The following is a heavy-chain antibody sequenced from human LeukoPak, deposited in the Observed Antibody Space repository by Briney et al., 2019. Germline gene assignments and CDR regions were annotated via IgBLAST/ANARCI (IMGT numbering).Heavy chain of an antibody. CDR3: ARDNGYWFDP. D-gene: IGHD2-8*01. CDR1: GGTFSSYA. Sequence: SVKVSCKASGGTFSSYAISWVRHAPGQGLEWMGGIIPIIGTANYAQKFQGRVTITTDESTSTAYMELSSLRSEDTAVYYCARDNGYWFDPWGQGTLVTVSS. J-gene: IGHJ5*02. V-gene: IGHV1-69*05. CDR2: IIPIIGTA.